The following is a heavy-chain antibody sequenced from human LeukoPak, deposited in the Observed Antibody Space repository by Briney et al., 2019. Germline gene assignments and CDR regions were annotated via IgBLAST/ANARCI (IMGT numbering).Heavy chain of an antibody. CDR3: ARGGYCSSTSCYASVFLRLDY. V-gene: IGHV1-18*01. J-gene: IGHJ4*02. CDR1: GYTFTSYG. Sequence: ASVKVSCKASGYTFTSYGISWVRQAPGQGLEWMGWISAYNGNTNYAQKLQGRVTMTTDTSTSTAYMELRSLRSDDTAVYYCARGGYCSSTSCYASVFLRLDYWGQGTLVTVSS. CDR2: ISAYNGNT. D-gene: IGHD2-2*01.